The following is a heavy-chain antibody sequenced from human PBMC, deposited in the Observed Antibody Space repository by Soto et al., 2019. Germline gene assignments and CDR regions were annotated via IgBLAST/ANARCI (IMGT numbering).Heavy chain of an antibody. CDR2: ISGSGGST. V-gene: IGHV3-23*01. Sequence: GGSLRLTCAASGFTFSSYAMSWVRQAPGKGLEWVSAISGSGGSTYYADSVKGRFTISRDNSKNTLYLQMNSLRAEDTAVYYCAKDFEVAAILPKKAIHHFDYWGQGTLVTVSS. J-gene: IGHJ4*02. CDR3: AKDFEVAAILPKKAIHHFDY. D-gene: IGHD2-15*01. CDR1: GFTFSSYA.